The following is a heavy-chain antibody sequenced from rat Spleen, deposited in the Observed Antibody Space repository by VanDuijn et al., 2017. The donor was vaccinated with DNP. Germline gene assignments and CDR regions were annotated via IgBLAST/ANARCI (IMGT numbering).Heavy chain of an antibody. J-gene: IGHJ3*01. CDR3: TTRYWFAY. Sequence: EVQLVESGGGLVSPGRSLKLSCAGSGFTFSDYYMAWVRQAPTKGLDWVASISSDGGHTYYRDSVKGRFTISRDNAKSTLSLQMGSLRSEDTATYYCTTRYWFAYWGQGTLVTVSS. CDR1: GFTFSDYY. V-gene: IGHV5-20*01. CDR2: ISSDGGHT.